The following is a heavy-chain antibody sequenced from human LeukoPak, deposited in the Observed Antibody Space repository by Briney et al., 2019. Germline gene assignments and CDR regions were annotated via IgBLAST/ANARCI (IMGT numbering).Heavy chain of an antibody. CDR3: ARSPGEKQQLEFDY. V-gene: IGHV3-7*01. Sequence: PGGSLRLSCAASGFTFSSYWMSWVRQAPGKGLEWVANIKQDGSEKYYVDSVKGRFTISRDNAKNSLYLQMNSLRAEDTAVYYCARSPGEKQQLEFDYWGRGTLVTVSS. D-gene: IGHD6-13*01. CDR1: GFTFSSYW. J-gene: IGHJ4*02. CDR2: IKQDGSEK.